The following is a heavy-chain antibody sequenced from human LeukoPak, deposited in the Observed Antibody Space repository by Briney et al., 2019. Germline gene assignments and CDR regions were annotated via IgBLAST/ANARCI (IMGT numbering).Heavy chain of an antibody. D-gene: IGHD2-21*02. J-gene: IGHJ4*02. Sequence: ASVKVSCKGSGYTFTRYPMHWVRQAPGQRLEWMGWINPGIGNIKYSQKFQGRVTMTRDTSTSTVYMELSSLRSEDTAVYYCARGASPDCGGDCYSEGDYWGQGTLVTVSS. CDR3: ARGASPDCGGDCYSEGDY. CDR2: INPGIGNI. V-gene: IGHV1-3*01. CDR1: GYTFTRYP.